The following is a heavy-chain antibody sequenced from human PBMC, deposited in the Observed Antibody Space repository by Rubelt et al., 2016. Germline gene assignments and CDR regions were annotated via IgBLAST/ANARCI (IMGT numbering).Heavy chain of an antibody. CDR2: IYSGGST. Sequence: EVQLVESGGGLMQPGGSLRLSCAASGFTVNSTYMSWVRQAPGKGLEWVSVIYSGGSTYYADSVKGRFTTSREKSKNTLCHEMSGLGAEDTAEYHCTGSSNWKGEDYWGQGTLVTVSS. D-gene: IGHD1-20*01. V-gene: IGHV3-53*01. CDR3: TGSSNWKGEDY. J-gene: IGHJ4*02. CDR1: GFTVNSTY.